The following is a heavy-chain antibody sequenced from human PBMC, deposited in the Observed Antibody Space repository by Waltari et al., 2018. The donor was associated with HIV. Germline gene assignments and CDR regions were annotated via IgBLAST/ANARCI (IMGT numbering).Heavy chain of an antibody. CDR3: ARLLWDSSAWHGLDY. V-gene: IGHV4-34*01. Sequence: QVQLQQWGAGMLKPSETLSLTCAVYGGSFRGYYWSWIRQPPGKGLEWSGEINHSGSTNANPSLKSRVTISVDTSKNQFSLKLSSVTAADTAVYYCARLLWDSSAWHGLDYWGQGTLVTVSS. D-gene: IGHD6-19*01. CDR1: GGSFRGYY. CDR2: INHSGST. J-gene: IGHJ4*02.